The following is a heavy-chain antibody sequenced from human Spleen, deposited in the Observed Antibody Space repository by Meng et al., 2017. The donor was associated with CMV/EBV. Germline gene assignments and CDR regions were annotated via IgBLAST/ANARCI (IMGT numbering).Heavy chain of an antibody. D-gene: IGHD6-19*01. CDR2: LSVGGGGT. J-gene: IGHJ2*01. CDR1: GFTFSIYA. V-gene: IGHV3-23*01. CDR3: AKDIVGIAVHGYGYFDL. Sequence: GESLKISCAASGFTFSIYAMNWVRQAPGRGLEWVSALSVGGGGTYYADSVKGRFTISRDNAKNSLYLQMNSLRAEDTALYYCAKDIVGIAVHGYGYFDLWGRGTLVTVSS.